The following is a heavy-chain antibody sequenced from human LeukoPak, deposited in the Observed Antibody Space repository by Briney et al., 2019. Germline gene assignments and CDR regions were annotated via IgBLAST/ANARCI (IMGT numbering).Heavy chain of an antibody. Sequence: GGSLRLSCAASGFTFCSYWMHWVPQAPGKGLVWVSRINTDGSSTTYADSVRGRFTISRDNDKNTLYLPMNSLRDEDTAVYYCARSDYGDDYWGQGTLVTVSS. CDR1: GFTFCSYW. J-gene: IGHJ4*02. D-gene: IGHD4-17*01. CDR2: INTDGSST. V-gene: IGHV3-74*01. CDR3: ARSDYGDDY.